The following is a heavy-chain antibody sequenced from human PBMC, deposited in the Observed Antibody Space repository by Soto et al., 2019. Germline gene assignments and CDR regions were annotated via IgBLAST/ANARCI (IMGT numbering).Heavy chain of an antibody. CDR3: EHRQTTYYYGSGSYYNIHYFDY. CDR1: GFSLSTSGVG. Sequence: SGPTLVNPTQTLTLTCTFSGFSLSTSGVGVGWIRQPPGKALEWLALIYWNDDKRYSPSLKSRLTITKDTSKNQVVLTMTNMDPVDTATYYCEHRQTTYYYGSGSYYNIHYFDYWGQGTLVTVSS. J-gene: IGHJ4*02. D-gene: IGHD3-10*01. CDR2: IYWNDDK. V-gene: IGHV2-5*01.